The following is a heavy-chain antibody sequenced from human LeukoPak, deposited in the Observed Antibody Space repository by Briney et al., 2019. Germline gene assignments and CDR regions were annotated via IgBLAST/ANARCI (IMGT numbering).Heavy chain of an antibody. CDR1: RITFSTYW. CDR2: IKQDGSEK. D-gene: IGHD3-10*02. J-gene: IGHJ6*04. Sequence: GGSLRLSCAASRITFSTYWMSWVRQAPGKGLEWVANIKQDGSEKYYVDSVKGRFTISRDNAKNSVFLQMSSLRAEDTAVYYCAELGITMIGGVWGKGTTVTISS. V-gene: IGHV3-7*01. CDR3: AELGITMIGGV.